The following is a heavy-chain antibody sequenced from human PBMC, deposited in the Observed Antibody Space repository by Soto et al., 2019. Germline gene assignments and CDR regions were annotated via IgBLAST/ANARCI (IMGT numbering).Heavy chain of an antibody. J-gene: IGHJ5*02. V-gene: IGHV4-39*01. CDR2: IYYSGST. CDR3: ARLSDYDFWSGYYVNWFDP. D-gene: IGHD3-3*01. CDR1: GGSISSSSYY. Sequence: SETLSLTCTVSGGSISSSSYYWGWIRQPPGKGLEWIGSIYYSGSTYYNPSLKSRVTISVDTSKNQFTLKLSSVTAADTAVYYCARLSDYDFWSGYYVNWFDPWGQGTLVTVSS.